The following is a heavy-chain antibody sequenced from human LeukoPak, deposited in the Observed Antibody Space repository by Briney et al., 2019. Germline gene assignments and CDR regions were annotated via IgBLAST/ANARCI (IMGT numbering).Heavy chain of an antibody. Sequence: ASVKVSCKASGYTFTTYGITWVRQAPGQGLEWMGWISAYNGNTNYAQKLQGRVAMTTDTSTSTAYMELRSLRSDDTAVYYCARALVDGYKELGYWGQGTLVTVSS. V-gene: IGHV1-18*01. J-gene: IGHJ4*02. CDR1: GYTFTTYG. D-gene: IGHD5-24*01. CDR2: ISAYNGNT. CDR3: ARALVDGYKELGY.